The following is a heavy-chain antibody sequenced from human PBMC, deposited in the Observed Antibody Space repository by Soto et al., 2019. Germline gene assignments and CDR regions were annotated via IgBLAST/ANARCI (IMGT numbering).Heavy chain of an antibody. CDR2: IRSKANSYAT. CDR3: TSRDPLGYCSSTSCSRFDY. CDR1: GFTFSGSA. J-gene: IGHJ4*02. V-gene: IGHV3-73*01. Sequence: GGSLRLSCAASGFTFSGSAMHWVRQASGKGLEWVGRIRSKANSYATAYAASVKGRFTISRDDSKNTAYLQMISLKTEDTAVYYCTSRDPLGYCSSTSCSRFDYWGQGTLVTVSS. D-gene: IGHD2-2*01.